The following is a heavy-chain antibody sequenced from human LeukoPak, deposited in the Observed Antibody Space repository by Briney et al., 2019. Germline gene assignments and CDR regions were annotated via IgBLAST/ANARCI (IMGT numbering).Heavy chain of an antibody. CDR3: TVQRGGDGYNTFDY. Sequence: QAGGSLRLSCAASGFTFSSYVMSWVRQAPGKGLEWVSALSGSGDDTYYAGSVKGRFTISRDNSKNTLYLQMNSLRAEDTAVYYCTVQRGGDGYNTFDYWGQGTLVTVSS. CDR1: GFTFSSYV. V-gene: IGHV3-23*01. D-gene: IGHD5-24*01. J-gene: IGHJ4*02. CDR2: LSGSGDDT.